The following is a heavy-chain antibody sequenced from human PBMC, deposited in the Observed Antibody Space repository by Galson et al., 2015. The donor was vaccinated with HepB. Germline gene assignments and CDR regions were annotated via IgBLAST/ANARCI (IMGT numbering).Heavy chain of an antibody. V-gene: IGHV4-38-2*02. J-gene: IGHJ4*02. CDR1: GYSISRGYY. CDR2: IYHSGST. D-gene: IGHD3-22*01. CDR3: ARDTYYSDTSGYYLGSDY. Sequence: LSLTCTVSGYSISRGYYWGWIRQPPGKGLEWIGSIYHSGSTYFNPSLKSRLTISVDTSKNQFSLKLSSVTAADTAVYYCARDTYYSDTSGYYLGSDYWGQGTLVTVSS.